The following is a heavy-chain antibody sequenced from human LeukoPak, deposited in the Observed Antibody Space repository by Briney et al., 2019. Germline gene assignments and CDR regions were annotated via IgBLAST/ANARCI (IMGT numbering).Heavy chain of an antibody. CDR1: GFSFSDYA. V-gene: IGHV3-30*02. D-gene: IGHD3-10*02. CDR2: IRYDGSNK. CDR3: AELGITMIGGV. J-gene: IGHJ6*04. Sequence: GGSLRLSCAASGFSFSDYAIYWVRQTPGKGLEWVAFIRYDGSNKIYADSVKGRFTISRDNDKNSLYLQMNSLRAEDTAVYYCAELGITMIGGVWGKGTTVTISS.